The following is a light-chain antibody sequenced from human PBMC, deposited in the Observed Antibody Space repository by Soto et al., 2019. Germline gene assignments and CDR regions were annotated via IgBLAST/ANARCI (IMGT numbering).Light chain of an antibody. Sequence: EIVLTQSPGTLSLSPGEGAALSCRASQSVTSSFLAGYQRKPGQAPRLLIYGASSRAAGIPDRFSGSGSGTDFRLTISRRETEDFAVYYCQQYGTLPYTFGQGTNLEI. CDR1: QSVTSSF. V-gene: IGKV3-20*01. CDR3: QQYGTLPYT. CDR2: GAS. J-gene: IGKJ2*01.